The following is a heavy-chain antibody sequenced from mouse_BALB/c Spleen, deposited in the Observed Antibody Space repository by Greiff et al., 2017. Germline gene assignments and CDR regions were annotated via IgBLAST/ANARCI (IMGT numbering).Heavy chain of an antibody. CDR3: ARGSTTAYAY. Sequence: EVQGVESGGGLVKPGGSLKLSCAASGFTFSSYAMSWVRQTPEKRLEWVASISSGGSTYYPDSVKGRFTISRDNARNILYLQMSSLRSEDTAMYYCARGSTTAYAYWGQGTLVTVSA. CDR2: ISSGGST. V-gene: IGHV5-6-5*01. CDR1: GFTFSSYA. J-gene: IGHJ3*01. D-gene: IGHD1-2*01.